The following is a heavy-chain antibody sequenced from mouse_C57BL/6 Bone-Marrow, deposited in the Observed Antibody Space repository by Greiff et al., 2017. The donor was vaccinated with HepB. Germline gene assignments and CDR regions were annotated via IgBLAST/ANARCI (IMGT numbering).Heavy chain of an antibody. CDR2: INYDGSST. D-gene: IGHD2-2*01. CDR1: GFTFSDYY. V-gene: IGHV5-16*01. CDR3: ARDGYYWYFDV. J-gene: IGHJ1*03. Sequence: EVHLVESEGGLVQPGRSMKLSCTASGFTFSDYYMAWVRQVPEKGLEWVANINYDGSSTYYLDSLKSRFIISRDNAKNILYLQMSSLKSEDTATYYCARDGYYWYFDVWGTGTTVTVSS.